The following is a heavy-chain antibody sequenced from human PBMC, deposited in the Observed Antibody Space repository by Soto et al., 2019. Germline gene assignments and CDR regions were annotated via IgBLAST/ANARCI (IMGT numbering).Heavy chain of an antibody. D-gene: IGHD6-6*01. CDR1: GGTLGSYT. J-gene: IGHJ5*02. Sequence: ASVEVSCKASGGTLGSYTISWVRQAPGQGLEWMGRIIPILGIANYAQKFQGRVTITADKSTSTAYMELSSLRSEDTAVYYCARARRGSSIGSAGYWFDPWGQGTLVTVSS. CDR2: IIPILGIA. CDR3: ARARRGSSIGSAGYWFDP. V-gene: IGHV1-69*02.